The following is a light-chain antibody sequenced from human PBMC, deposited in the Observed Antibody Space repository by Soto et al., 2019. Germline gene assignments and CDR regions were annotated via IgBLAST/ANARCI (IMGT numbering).Light chain of an antibody. CDR2: GTS. J-gene: IGKJ5*01. CDR3: QHSVSVYA. Sequence: EIVLTQSPVTLSLSPGERATLSCRASQSVRSSYLAWYQQKPGQAPRLLIYGTSSRATGIPDGFSGSGSGQDFSLTLSRLEPDVVVVYYCQHSVSVYAFGQGTRLEIK. V-gene: IGKV3-20*01. CDR1: QSVRSSY.